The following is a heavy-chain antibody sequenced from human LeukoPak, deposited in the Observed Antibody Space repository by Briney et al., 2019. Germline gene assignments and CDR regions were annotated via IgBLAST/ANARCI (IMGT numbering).Heavy chain of an antibody. CDR3: AKASSQQLVKGGFDY. V-gene: IGHV3-23*01. CDR2: ISGSGGSA. CDR1: GFTFSSYA. D-gene: IGHD6-6*01. J-gene: IGHJ4*02. Sequence: GGSLRLSCAASGFTFSSYAMSWVRQAPGKGLEWVSAISGSGGSAYYADSVKGRFTISRDNSKNTLYLQMNSLRAEDTAVYYCAKASSQQLVKGGFDYWGQGTLVTVSS.